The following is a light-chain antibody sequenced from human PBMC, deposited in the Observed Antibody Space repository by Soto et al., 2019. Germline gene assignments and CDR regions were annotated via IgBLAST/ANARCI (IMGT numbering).Light chain of an antibody. CDR1: QSVSSSY. CDR2: GAS. V-gene: IGKV3-20*01. CDR3: QQYGSSPPTYT. Sequence: EIVLTQSPGTLSLSPGERATLSCRASQSVSSSYLAWYQQKPGQAPRLLIYGASSRATGIPDRFSGSGSGTDFTLTISRLEPEDFAVYYCQQYGSSPPTYTFGQGTSWRSN. J-gene: IGKJ2*01.